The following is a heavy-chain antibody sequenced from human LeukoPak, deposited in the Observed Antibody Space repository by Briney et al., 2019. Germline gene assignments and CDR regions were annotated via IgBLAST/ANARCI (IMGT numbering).Heavy chain of an antibody. CDR1: GYTFTGYY. V-gene: IGHV1-2*02. CDR3: ARGGLIGSKSFDY. D-gene: IGHD1-14*01. CDR2: INPNSGGT. J-gene: IGHJ4*02. Sequence: ASVKVPCKASGYTFTGYYMHWVRQAPGQGLEWMGWINPNSGGTNYAQKFQGRVTMTRDTSISTAYMELSGLRSDDTAVYYCARGGLIGSKSFDYWGQGTLVTVSS.